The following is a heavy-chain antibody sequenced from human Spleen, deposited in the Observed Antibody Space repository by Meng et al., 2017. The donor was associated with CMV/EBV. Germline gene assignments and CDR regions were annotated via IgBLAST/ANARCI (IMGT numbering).Heavy chain of an antibody. CDR3: AKDQQSPFSYYFYGMDV. Sequence: GSLRLSCAASGFTFSNSWMSWVRQAPGKGLEWVANIKQDGSEKYYADSVQGRFTISRDNSKNTVHLQMNSLRAEDTAVYYCAKDQQSPFSYYFYGMDVWGQGTTVTVSS. D-gene: IGHD1/OR15-1a*01. J-gene: IGHJ6*02. CDR1: GFTFSNSW. CDR2: IKQDGSEK. V-gene: IGHV3-7*01.